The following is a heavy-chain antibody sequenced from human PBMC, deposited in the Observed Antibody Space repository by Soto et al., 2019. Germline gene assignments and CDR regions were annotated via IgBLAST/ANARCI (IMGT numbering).Heavy chain of an antibody. CDR1: GFRFSTYA. CDR3: AKDLRTGVAPTDFDF. CDR2: ISSSGGNT. V-gene: IGHV3-23*01. D-gene: IGHD3-9*01. Sequence: EVQLLESGGGLVQPGGSLRLSCEASGFRFSTYAMSWFRQAPGKGLEWVSGISSSGGNTYYSDSVKGRFTISRDNSRDTLFLQMNRLSAEDTALYFCAKDLRTGVAPTDFDFWGQGNVVTVSS. J-gene: IGHJ4*02.